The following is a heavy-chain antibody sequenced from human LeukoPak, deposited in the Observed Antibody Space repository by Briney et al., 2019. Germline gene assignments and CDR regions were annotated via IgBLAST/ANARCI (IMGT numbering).Heavy chain of an antibody. CDR1: GGSISSYY. CDR2: IYYSGST. V-gene: IGHV4-59*12. J-gene: IGHJ6*02. Sequence: SETLSLTCSVSGGSISSYYWSWIRQPPGKGLGWIGYIYYSGSTNYNPSLQSRVTISVDTSRHQFSLKLSSVTAADTAVYYCARLGQYYYYGMDVWGQGTTVTVSS. CDR3: ARLGQYYYYGMDV.